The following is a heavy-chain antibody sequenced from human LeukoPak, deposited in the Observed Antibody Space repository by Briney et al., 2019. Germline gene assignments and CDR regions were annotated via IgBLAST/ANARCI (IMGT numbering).Heavy chain of an antibody. V-gene: IGHV4-30-2*01. CDR1: GGSISSGGYY. D-gene: IGHD3-3*01. CDR3: ARGGRRGRFLEWLLSPYFDY. Sequence: NPSETLSLTCTVSGGSISSGGYYWSWIRQPPGKGLEWIGYIYHSGSTYYNPSLKSRVTKSVDRSKNQFSLKLSSVTAADTAVYYCARGGRRGRFLEWLLSPYFDYWGQGTLVTVSS. J-gene: IGHJ4*02. CDR2: IYHSGST.